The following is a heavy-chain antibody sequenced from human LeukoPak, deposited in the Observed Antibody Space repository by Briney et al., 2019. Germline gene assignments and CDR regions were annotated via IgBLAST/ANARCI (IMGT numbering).Heavy chain of an antibody. V-gene: IGHV1-8*01. Sequence: ASVKVSCKASGYTFTSYDINWVRQATGQGLEWMGWMNPNSGNTGYAQKFQGRVTMTTDTSTSTAYMELRSLRYDDTAMYYCARVEVVTYSYESSGYPEYFQHWGQGTLVIVSS. J-gene: IGHJ1*01. CDR3: ARVEVVTYSYESSGYPEYFQH. CDR2: MNPNSGNT. D-gene: IGHD3-22*01. CDR1: GYTFTSYD.